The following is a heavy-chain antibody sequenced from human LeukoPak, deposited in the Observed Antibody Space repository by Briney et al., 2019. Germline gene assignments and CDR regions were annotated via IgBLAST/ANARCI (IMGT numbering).Heavy chain of an antibody. CDR2: ISSSSSSI. J-gene: IGHJ4*02. V-gene: IGHV3-48*01. CDR3: ARAIMTTVTTSGY. D-gene: IGHD4-17*01. CDR1: GFTFSSYS. Sequence: GGSLRLSCAAFGFTFSSYSMNWVRQAPGKGLEWVSYISSSSSSIHYADSVKGRFTISRDDAKNSLYLQMNSLRAEDTAVYYCARAIMTTVTTSGYWGQGTLVTVSS.